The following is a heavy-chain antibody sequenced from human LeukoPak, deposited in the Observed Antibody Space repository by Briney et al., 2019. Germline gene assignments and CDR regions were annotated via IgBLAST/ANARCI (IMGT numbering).Heavy chain of an antibody. Sequence: ASVKVSCKASGYTFTGYYMHWVRQAPAQGLEWMGWINPNSGDTKYAQKFQGRVTMTRDTSVSTAYMELGRLTSDDTAVYYCARKGESSGWYGLWGQGTLVTVSS. CDR2: INPNSGDT. D-gene: IGHD6-19*01. V-gene: IGHV1-2*02. CDR1: GYTFTGYY. CDR3: ARKGESSGWYGL. J-gene: IGHJ4*02.